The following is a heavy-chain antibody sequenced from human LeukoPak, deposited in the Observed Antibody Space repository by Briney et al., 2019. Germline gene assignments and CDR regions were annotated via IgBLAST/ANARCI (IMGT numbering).Heavy chain of an antibody. D-gene: IGHD3-22*01. CDR2: ISGSGGST. CDR1: GFTFSSYA. CDR3: AKGGIYYYDSSGYRFDY. J-gene: IGHJ4*02. Sequence: GGSLRLSCAASGFTFSSYAMSWVRQAPGKGLEWVSAISGSGGSTYYADSVKGRFTISRDNSKNTLYLQMNSLRAEDTAVYYCAKGGIYYYDSSGYRFDYWGQGTLVTVSS. V-gene: IGHV3-23*01.